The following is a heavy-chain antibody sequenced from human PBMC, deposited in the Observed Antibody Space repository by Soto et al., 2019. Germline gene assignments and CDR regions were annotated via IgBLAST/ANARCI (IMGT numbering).Heavy chain of an antibody. V-gene: IGHV4-59*01. CDR2: IYYSGAT. J-gene: IGHJ4*02. CDR3: ARAQDLGY. CDR1: GGSMSNFY. Sequence: SETLSLTFNVSGGSMSNFYWNWIRQPPGECLEWIFYIYYSGATNYNPSLKSRVTISIDTSNNQGSLILTTVTSADKAVYYCARAQDLGYWGKGTLVTVSS. D-gene: IGHD3-10*01.